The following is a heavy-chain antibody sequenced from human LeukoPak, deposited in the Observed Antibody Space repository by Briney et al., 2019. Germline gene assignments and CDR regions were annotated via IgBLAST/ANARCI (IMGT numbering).Heavy chain of an antibody. Sequence: RSGGSLRLSCAASGFTLSSYAMTWVRQAPGRGLEWVANIKDDGSERNYVDSVKGRFTISRDNAKNSLYLQMDSLRAEGTAVYYCARGYSISYWGQGTLVTVSS. CDR3: ARGYSISY. V-gene: IGHV3-7*01. J-gene: IGHJ4*02. CDR1: GFTLSSYA. D-gene: IGHD2-21*01. CDR2: IKDDGSER.